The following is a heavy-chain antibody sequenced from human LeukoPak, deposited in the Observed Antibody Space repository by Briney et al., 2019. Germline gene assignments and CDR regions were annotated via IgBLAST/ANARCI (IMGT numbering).Heavy chain of an antibody. CDR3: ASQIMSSSRQAFDY. CDR1: GGSISSYY. V-gene: IGHV4-59*01. CDR2: IYYSGST. D-gene: IGHD6-13*01. Sequence: PSETLSLTCTVSGGSISSYYWSWMRQPPGKGLEWIGYIYYSGSTNYNPFLKSRVTISVDTSKNQFSLKLSSVTAADTAVYYCASQIMSSSRQAFDYWGQGTLVTVSS. J-gene: IGHJ4*02.